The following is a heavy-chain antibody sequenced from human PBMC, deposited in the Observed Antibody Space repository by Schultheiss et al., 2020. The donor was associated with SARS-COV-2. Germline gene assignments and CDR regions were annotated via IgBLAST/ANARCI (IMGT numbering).Heavy chain of an antibody. D-gene: IGHD6-19*01. Sequence: GGSLRLSCAASGFTFSNAWMSWVRQASGKGLEWVGRIRSKANSYATAYAASVKGRFTISRDDSKNTAYLQMNSLKTEDTAVYYCTRDIGIAVAGIDYYYYGMDVWGQGTTVTVSS. V-gene: IGHV3-73*01. CDR3: TRDIGIAVAGIDYYYYGMDV. CDR1: GFTFSNAW. J-gene: IGHJ6*02. CDR2: IRSKANSYAT.